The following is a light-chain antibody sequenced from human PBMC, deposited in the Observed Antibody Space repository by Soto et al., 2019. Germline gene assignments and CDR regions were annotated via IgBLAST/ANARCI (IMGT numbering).Light chain of an antibody. CDR3: QQSYSTHGT. J-gene: IGKJ1*01. V-gene: IGKV1-39*01. CDR1: QSVSKY. Sequence: DIQMTQSPSSLSASVGDRVTITCRASQSVSKYLNWYQQNPGKAPKLLIYGAISLHSGVPSRFSGSGSGTYFTLTISNLQPEDFASYYCQQSYSTHGTFGQGTKVEIK. CDR2: GAI.